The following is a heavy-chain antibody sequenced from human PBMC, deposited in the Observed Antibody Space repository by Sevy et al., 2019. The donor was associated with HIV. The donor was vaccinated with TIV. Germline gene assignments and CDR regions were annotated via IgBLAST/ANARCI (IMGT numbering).Heavy chain of an antibody. CDR2: ISSSGSYI. CDR3: ARGASVAGRGGFDF. CDR1: GFSFTNYW. V-gene: IGHV3-21*01. J-gene: IGHJ4*02. Sequence: GGSLRLSCVASGFSFTNYWMTWVRQAPGKGLEWISSISSSGSYIHYADSVKARFTISRDNAKSSLYLQLNGLRAEDTAVYYCARGASVAGRGGFDFWGQGTLVTVSS. D-gene: IGHD6-19*01.